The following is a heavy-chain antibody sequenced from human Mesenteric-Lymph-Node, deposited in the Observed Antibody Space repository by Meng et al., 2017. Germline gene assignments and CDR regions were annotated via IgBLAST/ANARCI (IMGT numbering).Heavy chain of an antibody. CDR2: TDYGGTA. D-gene: IGHD1-26*01. CDR1: GASISVGGYY. V-gene: IGHV4-39*07. CDR3: ARGVLGSYWFDP. Sequence: GSLRLSCSVSGASISVGGYYWGWIRQPPGKGLEWIGTTDYGGTAYYSPSLKSRVTISADRSKEQFSLKLRSVTAADTAVYYCARGVLGSYWFDPWGQGTLVTVSS. J-gene: IGHJ5*02.